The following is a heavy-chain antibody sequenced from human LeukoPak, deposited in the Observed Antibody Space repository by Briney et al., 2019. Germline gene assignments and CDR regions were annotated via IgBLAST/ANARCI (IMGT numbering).Heavy chain of an antibody. Sequence: PGGSLRLSCAVSGLTFSTYSMTWVRQGPGKGLEWVPSIYNSGAKIFYADSVKGGFTISRDNSKNMLYLQMNSLRVEDTAVYYCAKDVAPDSGWDLDYWGQGTLVTVSS. J-gene: IGHJ4*02. CDR3: AKDVAPDSGWDLDY. D-gene: IGHD6-19*01. CDR2: IYNSGAKI. V-gene: IGHV3-23*01. CDR1: GLTFSTYS.